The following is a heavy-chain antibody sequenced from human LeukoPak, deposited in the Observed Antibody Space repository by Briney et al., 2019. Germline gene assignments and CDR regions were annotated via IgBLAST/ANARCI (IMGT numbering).Heavy chain of an antibody. CDR1: GFTFSSYS. D-gene: IGHD6-13*01. J-gene: IGHJ4*02. Sequence: PGGSLRLSCAASGFTFSSYSMNWVRQAPGEGLEWVSSISTSSSYIYYADSVKGRFTIFRDNAKNSLYLQMNSLRAEDTAVYYCARDAIAAAGTINYWGQGTLVTVSS. V-gene: IGHV3-21*01. CDR2: ISTSSSYI. CDR3: ARDAIAAAGTINY.